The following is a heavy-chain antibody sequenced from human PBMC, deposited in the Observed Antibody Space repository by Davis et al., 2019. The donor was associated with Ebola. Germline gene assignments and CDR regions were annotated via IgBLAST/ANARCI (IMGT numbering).Heavy chain of an antibody. CDR1: GFTFSSYA. J-gene: IGHJ4*02. Sequence: PGGSLRLSCAASGFTFSSYAMSWVRQAPGKGLEWVSAISGSGGSTYYADSVKGRFTISRDNSKNTLYLQMNSLRAEDTAVYYCAKPTRRDGYNWDYFDYWGQGTLVTVSS. D-gene: IGHD5-24*01. CDR2: ISGSGGST. V-gene: IGHV3-23*01. CDR3: AKPTRRDGYNWDYFDY.